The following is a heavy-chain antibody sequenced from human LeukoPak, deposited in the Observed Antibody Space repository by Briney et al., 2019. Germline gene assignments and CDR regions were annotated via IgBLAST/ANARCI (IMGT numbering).Heavy chain of an antibody. J-gene: IGHJ4*02. V-gene: IGHV3-23*01. Sequence: PGGSLRLSCAASGFTFSSYAMSWVRQAPGKGLEWVSAISGSGGSTYYAGSVKGRFTISRDNSKNTLYLQMNSLRAEDTAVYYYAKKGQQLVTPTFDYWGQGTLVTVSS. CDR1: GFTFSSYA. D-gene: IGHD6-13*01. CDR3: AKKGQQLVTPTFDY. CDR2: ISGSGGST.